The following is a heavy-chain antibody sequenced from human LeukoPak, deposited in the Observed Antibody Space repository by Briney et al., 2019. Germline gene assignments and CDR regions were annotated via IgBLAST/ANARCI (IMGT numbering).Heavy chain of an antibody. J-gene: IGHJ3*02. CDR1: GGSLSSYY. D-gene: IGHD1-26*01. CDR2: IYYSGST. CDR3: ARTWELRLGDAFDI. Sequence: SETLSLTCTVSGGSLSSYYWSWIRQPPGKGLEWIGYIYYSGSTNYNPSLKSRVTISVDTSKNQFSLKLSSVTAADTAVYYCARTWELRLGDAFDIWGQGTMVTVSS. V-gene: IGHV4-59*01.